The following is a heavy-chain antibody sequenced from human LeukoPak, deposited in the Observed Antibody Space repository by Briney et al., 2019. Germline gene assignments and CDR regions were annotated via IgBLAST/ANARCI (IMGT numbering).Heavy chain of an antibody. Sequence: PSETLSLTCTVSGGSISSYYWSWIRQPPGKGLEWIGYIYTSGSTNYNPSLKSRVTISVDTSKNQFSLKLSSVTAADTAVYYCASSLAAAAITTIDYWGQGTLVTVSS. CDR2: IYTSGST. J-gene: IGHJ4*02. D-gene: IGHD6-13*01. CDR1: GGSISSYY. V-gene: IGHV4-4*09. CDR3: ASSLAAAAITTIDY.